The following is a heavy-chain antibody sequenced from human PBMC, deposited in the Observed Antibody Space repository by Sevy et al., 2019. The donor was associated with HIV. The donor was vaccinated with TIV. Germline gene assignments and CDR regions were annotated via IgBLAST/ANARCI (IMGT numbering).Heavy chain of an antibody. CDR1: GGSISSYY. J-gene: IGHJ4*02. CDR2: FVYSGST. V-gene: IGHV4-59*08. D-gene: IGHD6-6*01. Sequence: SETLSLTCTVSGGSISSYYWSWIRQPPGKGLEWIGYFVYSGSTNDNPSLKSRVTISVDTSKNQLSLKLSSVTAADTAVYYCAGHRNPIAARHHFDYWGQGTLVTVSS. CDR3: AGHRNPIAARHHFDY.